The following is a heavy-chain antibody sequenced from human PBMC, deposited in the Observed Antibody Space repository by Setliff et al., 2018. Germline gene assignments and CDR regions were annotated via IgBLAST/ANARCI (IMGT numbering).Heavy chain of an antibody. Sequence: PGGSLRLSCAASGFTFSTYSMTWVRQVPGKGLQWVAGIYHNGGGIFYADSVKGRFTISRDNSRNTLYLQMNSLRVEDTALYYCVKDRVPDGVWDFDFWGQGTLVTVSS. V-gene: IGHV3-23*01. CDR1: GFTFSTYS. D-gene: IGHD4-17*01. CDR3: VKDRVPDGVWDFDF. J-gene: IGHJ4*02. CDR2: IYHNGGGI.